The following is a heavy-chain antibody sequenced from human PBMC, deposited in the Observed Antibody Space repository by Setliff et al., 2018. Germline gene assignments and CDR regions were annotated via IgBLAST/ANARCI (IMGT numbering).Heavy chain of an antibody. J-gene: IGHJ3*02. D-gene: IGHD2-15*01. CDR3: AISSLSICSGGSCPNAFDI. V-gene: IGHV1-18*01. CDR2: ISPHTGKT. CDR1: GGSFSSFL. Sequence: ASVKVSCKNSGGSFSSFLVAWVRQAPGQGLEWVGWISPHTGKTYFAQKLQGRVTMTTDTSAETAYMELRSLRSDDTAVYYCAISSLSICSGGSCPNAFDIWGQGTMVTVS.